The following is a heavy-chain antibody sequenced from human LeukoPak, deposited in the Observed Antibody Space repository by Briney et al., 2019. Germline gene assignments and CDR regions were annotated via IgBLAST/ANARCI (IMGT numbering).Heavy chain of an antibody. J-gene: IGHJ4*02. CDR1: GFTFSSYA. Sequence: GSLRLSCAASGFTFSSYAMSWVRQAPGKGLEWIGEINHSGSTNYNPSLKSRVTISVDTSKNQFSLKLSSVTAADTAVYYCARAQWYGHQDYWGQGTLVTVSS. CDR3: ARAQWYGHQDY. D-gene: IGHD3-10*01. V-gene: IGHV4-34*01. CDR2: INHSGST.